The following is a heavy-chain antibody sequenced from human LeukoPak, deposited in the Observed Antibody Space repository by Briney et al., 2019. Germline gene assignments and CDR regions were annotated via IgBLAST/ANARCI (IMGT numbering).Heavy chain of an antibody. D-gene: IGHD2-21*02. J-gene: IGHJ3*02. Sequence: PSETLSLTCTVSGGSISSYYWSWIRQPPGKGLEWIGYIYYSGSTNYNPSLKSRVTISVDTSKNQFSLKLSSVTAADTAVYYCARDIGDCGGDCYSYAFDIWGQGTMVTVSS. V-gene: IGHV4-59*01. CDR2: IYYSGST. CDR3: ARDIGDCGGDCYSYAFDI. CDR1: GGSISSYY.